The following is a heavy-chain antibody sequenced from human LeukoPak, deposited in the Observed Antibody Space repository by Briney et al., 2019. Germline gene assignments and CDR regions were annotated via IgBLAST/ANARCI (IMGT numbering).Heavy chain of an antibody. CDR2: INHSGST. J-gene: IGHJ6*03. D-gene: IGHD4-23*01. Sequence: ASETLSLTCAVYGGSFSGYYWSWIRQPPGKGLEWIGEINHSGSTNYNPSLKSRVTISVDTSKNQFSLKLSSVTAADTAVYYCARGRTTVVTYHHYYYYMDVWGKGTTVTVSS. CDR3: ARGRTTVVTYHHYYYYMDV. CDR1: GGSFSGYY. V-gene: IGHV4-34*01.